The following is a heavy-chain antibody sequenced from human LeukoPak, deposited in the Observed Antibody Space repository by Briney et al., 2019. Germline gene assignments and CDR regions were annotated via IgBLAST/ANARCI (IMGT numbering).Heavy chain of an antibody. J-gene: IGHJ4*02. V-gene: IGHV4-30-2*01. D-gene: IGHD1-26*01. CDR1: GGSISSGGYS. CDR2: IYHSGST. Sequence: SETLSLTCAVSGGSISSGGYSWSWIRQPPGKGLEWIGYIYHSGSTYYNPSLKSRVTISVDRSKNQFSLKLSSVTAEDTAVYYCAKDRRSGSYYHRDYFDYWGQGTLVTVSS. CDR3: AKDRRSGSYYHRDYFDY.